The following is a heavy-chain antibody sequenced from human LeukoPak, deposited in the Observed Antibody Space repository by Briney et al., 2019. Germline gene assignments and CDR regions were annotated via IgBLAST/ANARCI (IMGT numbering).Heavy chain of an antibody. CDR2: IYYSGST. V-gene: IGHV4-39*07. Sequence: PSETLSLTCTVSGDSISSSSYYWGWIRQPPGKGLEWIGSIYYSGSTYYNPSLKSRVTISVDTSKNQFSLKLSSVTAADTAVYYCARDDLQLVRRLGGSTEYYYYYYMDVWGKGTTVTVSS. CDR1: GDSISSSSYY. D-gene: IGHD6-13*01. CDR3: ARDDLQLVRRLGGSTEYYYYYYMDV. J-gene: IGHJ6*03.